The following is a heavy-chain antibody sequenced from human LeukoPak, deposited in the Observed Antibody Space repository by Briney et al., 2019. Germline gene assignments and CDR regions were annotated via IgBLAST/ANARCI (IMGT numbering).Heavy chain of an antibody. J-gene: IGHJ5*02. Sequence: GGSLRLSCAASGFTFSSYAMSWVRQAPGKGLEWVSAIAGSGGRTYYADSVKGRFTISRDNSNNTLYLQMNSMRAEDTAVYYCAKDFYGSGINWLDPWGRGTLVTVSS. CDR3: AKDFYGSGINWLDP. V-gene: IGHV3-23*01. CDR2: IAGSGGRT. D-gene: IGHD3-10*01. CDR1: GFTFSSYA.